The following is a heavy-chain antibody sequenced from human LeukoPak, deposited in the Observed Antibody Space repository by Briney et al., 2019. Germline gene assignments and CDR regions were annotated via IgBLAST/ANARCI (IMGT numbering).Heavy chain of an antibody. J-gene: IGHJ4*02. CDR2: IYSGGST. V-gene: IGHV3-53*01. Sequence: PGRSLRLSCAASGFTVSNNYMSWVRQAPGKGLEWVSVIYSGGSTYYADSVKGRFTISRDNSKNTLYLQMNSLRAEDTAVYYCARDSLHSGSDTGHLYWGQGTLVTVSS. D-gene: IGHD3-10*01. CDR1: GFTVSNNY. CDR3: ARDSLHSGSDTGHLY.